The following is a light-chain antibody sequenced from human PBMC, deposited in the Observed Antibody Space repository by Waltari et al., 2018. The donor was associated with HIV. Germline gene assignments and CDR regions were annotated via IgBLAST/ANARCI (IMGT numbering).Light chain of an antibody. V-gene: IGLV1-51*01. CDR1: SSNIANNY. J-gene: IGLJ3*02. CDR2: DNN. Sequence: QPVLTQPPSVSAAPGQKGTIPCSRSSSNIANNYVSWYQQLPGTAPKLLIYDNNKRPSGIPDRFSGSKSGTSATLGITGLQTGDEADYYCGTWDSSLSSWVFGGGTKLTVL. CDR3: GTWDSSLSSWV.